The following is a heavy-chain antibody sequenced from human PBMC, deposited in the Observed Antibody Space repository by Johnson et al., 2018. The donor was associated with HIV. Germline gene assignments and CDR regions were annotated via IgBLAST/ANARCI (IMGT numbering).Heavy chain of an antibody. J-gene: IGHJ3*02. CDR1: GFTFDDYG. CDR2: FNWNGGST. D-gene: IGHD3-16*02. V-gene: IGHV3-20*04. Sequence: EMQLVESGGGVVRPGASLRLSCAASGFTFDDYGMSWVRQAPGQGLQWVSGFNWNGGSTGYADSVKGRFTISRDNAKNSLYLQMNSLRAEDTAMYYCARGSLIVIVSDAFDIWGQGTMVTVSS. CDR3: ARGSLIVIVSDAFDI.